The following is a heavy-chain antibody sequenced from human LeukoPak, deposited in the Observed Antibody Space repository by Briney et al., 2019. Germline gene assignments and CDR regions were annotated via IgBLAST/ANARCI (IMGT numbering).Heavy chain of an antibody. CDR2: IYYSGST. Sequence: SETLSLTCTVSGGSISSYYWSWIRQPPGKGLEWIGYIYYSGSTNYNPSLKSRVTISVDTSKNQFSLRLSSVTAADTAVYYCARSQDWLRFHYWGQGTLVTVSS. J-gene: IGHJ4*02. V-gene: IGHV4-59*08. CDR3: ARSQDWLRFHY. D-gene: IGHD3-9*01. CDR1: GGSISSYY.